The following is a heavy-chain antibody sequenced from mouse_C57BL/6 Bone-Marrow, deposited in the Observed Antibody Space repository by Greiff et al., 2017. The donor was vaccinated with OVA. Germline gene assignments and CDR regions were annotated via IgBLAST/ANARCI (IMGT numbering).Heavy chain of an antibody. CDR1: GYTFTSYW. Sequence: QVQLQQPGAELVMPGASVKLSCKASGYTFTSYWMHWVKQRPGQGLEWIGEIDPSDSYTNYNQKFKGKSTLTVDKSSSTAYMQLSSLTSEDSAVYYCARGGYSNYVAWFAYWGQGTLVTVSA. D-gene: IGHD2-5*01. CDR2: IDPSDSYT. J-gene: IGHJ3*01. CDR3: ARGGYSNYVAWFAY. V-gene: IGHV1-69*01.